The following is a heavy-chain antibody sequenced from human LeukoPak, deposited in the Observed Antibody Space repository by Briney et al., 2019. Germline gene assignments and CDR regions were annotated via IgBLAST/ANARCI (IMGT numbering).Heavy chain of an antibody. CDR2: ISYDGSNK. Sequence: GGSLRLSCAASGFTLSSYGMHWVRQAPGKGLEWVAVISYDGSNKYYADSVKGRFTIPRDNSKNTLYLQMNSQRAEDTAVYYCAKDRSRAPFDYWGQGTLVTVSS. CDR1: GFTLSSYG. J-gene: IGHJ4*02. CDR3: AKDRSRAPFDY. V-gene: IGHV3-30*18.